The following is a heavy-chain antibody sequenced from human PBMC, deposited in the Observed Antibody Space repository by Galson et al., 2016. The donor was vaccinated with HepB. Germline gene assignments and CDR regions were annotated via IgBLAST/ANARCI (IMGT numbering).Heavy chain of an antibody. CDR2: IYHGGST. D-gene: IGHD3-3*01. CDR3: ARDPDDFWSGYDY. J-gene: IGHJ4*02. Sequence: TLSLTCTVSGDSISSSKWWSWVRQPPGKGLEWIGEIYHGGSTNYNPSLKSRVTISVDKSNNQFSLKLTSMTAADTAVYYCARDPDDFWSGYDYWGQGILVTVSS. CDR1: GDSISSSKW. V-gene: IGHV4-4*02.